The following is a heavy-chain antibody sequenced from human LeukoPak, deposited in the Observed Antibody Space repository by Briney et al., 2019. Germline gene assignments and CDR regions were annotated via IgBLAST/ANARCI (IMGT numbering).Heavy chain of an antibody. CDR1: GFTFSTYG. CDR3: ARKKDTFDFYDSSGLDY. CDR2: IWYDGSTK. J-gene: IGHJ4*02. D-gene: IGHD3-22*01. V-gene: IGHV3-33*01. Sequence: GGSLRPSCAASGFTFSTYGMHWVRQAPGKGLEWVANIWYDGSTKYYADSVKGRFTISRDNSKNTLYLQMNSLRAEDTAVYYCARKKDTFDFYDSSGLDYWGQGALVTVSS.